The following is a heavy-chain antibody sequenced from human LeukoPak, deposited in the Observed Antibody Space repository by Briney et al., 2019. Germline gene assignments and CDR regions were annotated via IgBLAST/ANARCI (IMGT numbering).Heavy chain of an antibody. CDR1: GDSFSSNSAA. CDR2: TYYRSKWYN. CDR3: ARGGAATLASFDC. V-gene: IGHV6-1*01. J-gene: IGHJ4*02. D-gene: IGHD2-15*01. Sequence: QPLSLTCAISGDSFSSNSAAWNWIMQSPSRGLEWLGRTYYRSKWYNDYAVSVKSLITINPDTSNNQYSLQLNSVTPDDAAVYYCARGGAATLASFDCQGQGTLVTVST.